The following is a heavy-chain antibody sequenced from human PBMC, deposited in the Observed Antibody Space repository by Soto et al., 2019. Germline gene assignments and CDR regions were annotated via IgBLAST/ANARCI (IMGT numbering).Heavy chain of an antibody. Sequence: QVQLVQSGAEVKKPGSSVTVSCKASVGTFSSYTISWVRQAPGQGLEWMGGIIPIFGTANYAQKFQGRVTITADESTSTAYMELSSLRSEDTAVYYCARGNHRWLQLWYFDLWGSGTLVTVSS. CDR2: IIPIFGTA. J-gene: IGHJ2*01. CDR3: ARGNHRWLQLWYFDL. D-gene: IGHD5-12*01. CDR1: VGTFSSYT. V-gene: IGHV1-69*12.